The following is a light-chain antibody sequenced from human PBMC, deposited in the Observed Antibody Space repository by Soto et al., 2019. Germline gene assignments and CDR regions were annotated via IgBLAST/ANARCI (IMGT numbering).Light chain of an antibody. CDR2: DVS. Sequence: QSALTQPASVSGSPGQSITISCTGTSSYVGGYNYVSWYQQHPGKAPKLMIYDVSNRPSGVSNRFSGSKSVNTASLTISGLQAEDEADYYCSSYTSSSTVVFGGGTKVTVL. V-gene: IGLV2-14*01. CDR3: SSYTSSSTVV. J-gene: IGLJ2*01. CDR1: SSYVGGYNY.